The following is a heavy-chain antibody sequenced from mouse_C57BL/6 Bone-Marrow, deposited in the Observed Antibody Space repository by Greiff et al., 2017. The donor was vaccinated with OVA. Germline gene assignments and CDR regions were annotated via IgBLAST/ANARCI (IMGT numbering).Heavy chain of an antibody. CDR1: GFTFSGYG. D-gene: IGHD4-1*01. Sequence: EVKLVESGGGLVKPGGSLKLSCAASGFTFSGYGMSWVRQAPEKGLEWVAYISSGSSTIYYADTVKGRFTISRDDAKNTLFLQMTSLRSEDTAMYYCARLGRWYFDVWGTGTTVTVSS. V-gene: IGHV5-17*01. CDR3: ARLGRWYFDV. J-gene: IGHJ1*03. CDR2: ISSGSSTI.